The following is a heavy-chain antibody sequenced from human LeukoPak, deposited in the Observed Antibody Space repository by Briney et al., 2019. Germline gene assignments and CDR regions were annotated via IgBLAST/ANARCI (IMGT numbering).Heavy chain of an antibody. CDR2: ISSSGSTI. CDR1: GFTFSDYY. V-gene: IGHV3-11*04. J-gene: IGHJ6*03. CDR3: ARVFRETVRGVIIGPYYYYMDV. Sequence: PGGSLRLSCAASGFTFSDYYMSWIRQAPGKGLEWVSYISSSGSTIYYADSVKGRFTISRDNAKNSLYLQMNSLRAEDTAVYYCARVFRETVRGVIIGPYYYYMDVWGKGTTVTVSS. D-gene: IGHD3-10*01.